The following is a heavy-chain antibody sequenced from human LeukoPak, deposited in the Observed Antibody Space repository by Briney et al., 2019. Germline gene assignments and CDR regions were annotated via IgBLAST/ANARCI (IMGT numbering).Heavy chain of an antibody. CDR2: IFASGST. J-gene: IGHJ4*02. D-gene: IGHD3-10*01. CDR3: VRGWAPRGEKSSFAS. V-gene: IGHV4-4*07. CDR1: GASINSDY. Sequence: SETLSLTCTVSGASINSDYWTWVRQVAGKGLEWIGRIFASGSTNYNPYLRSRITISVDTSKNQFSLDLSSLTAADTGVYYCVRGWAPRGEKSSFASWGQGTLVTVSS.